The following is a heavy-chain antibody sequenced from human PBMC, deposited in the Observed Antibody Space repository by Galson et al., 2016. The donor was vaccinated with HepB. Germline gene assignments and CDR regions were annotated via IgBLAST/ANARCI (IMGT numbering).Heavy chain of an antibody. J-gene: IGHJ6*02. CDR1: GFTFSEFG. V-gene: IGHV3-33*06. CDR2: IWYDGSQK. CDR3: AKVHYRGHYYYGTDV. D-gene: IGHD1-14*01. Sequence: SLRLSCAASGFTFSEFGMHWVRQAPGKRLERVAVIWYDGSQKYYDDSVKGRFTVSRDNSRKAVYLQMNSLRPEDTAVYYCAKVHYRGHYYYGTDVWGQGTTVIVSS.